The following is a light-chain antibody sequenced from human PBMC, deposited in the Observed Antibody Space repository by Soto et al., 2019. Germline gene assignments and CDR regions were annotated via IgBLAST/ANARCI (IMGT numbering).Light chain of an antibody. CDR3: QVRSNWPPSWT. J-gene: IGKJ1*01. V-gene: IGKV3-11*01. CDR2: DAS. CDR1: QSVSSY. Sequence: EIVLTQSPATLSLSPGERATLSCRASQSVSSYLAWYQQKPGQAPRLLIYDASNRATGIPARFSGTGSGTDFSRTISSLEPEDFAVYYCQVRSNWPPSWTFGQGTKVDIK.